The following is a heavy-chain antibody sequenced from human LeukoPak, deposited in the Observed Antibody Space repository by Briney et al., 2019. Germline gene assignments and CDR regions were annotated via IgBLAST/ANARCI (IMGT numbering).Heavy chain of an antibody. V-gene: IGHV3-30*18. J-gene: IGHJ4*02. CDR1: GFTFSSYG. CDR3: AKDHGEYSSGLGIDY. CDR2: ISYDGSNK. D-gene: IGHD6-19*01. Sequence: GRSLRLSCAASGFTFSSYGMHWVRQAPGKGLEWVAVISYDGSNKYYADSVKGRFTISRDNSKNTLYLQMNSLRAEDTAVYYCAKDHGEYSSGLGIDYWGQGTLVTVSS.